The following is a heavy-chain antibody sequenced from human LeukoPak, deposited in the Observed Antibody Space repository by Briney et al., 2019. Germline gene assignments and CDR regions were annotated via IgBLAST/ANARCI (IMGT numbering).Heavy chain of an antibody. CDR3: ARDRLRTGEFDP. Sequence: GGSLRLSCAASGFTFSTYSMNWVRQAPGKGLEWLSYIVGSSRTVYYADSVKGRFTISRDNGKNSLYLQMNSLRDEDTAVYYCARDRLRTGEFDPWGQGTLVTVSS. J-gene: IGHJ5*02. V-gene: IGHV3-48*02. D-gene: IGHD7-27*01. CDR2: IVGSSRTV. CDR1: GFTFSTYS.